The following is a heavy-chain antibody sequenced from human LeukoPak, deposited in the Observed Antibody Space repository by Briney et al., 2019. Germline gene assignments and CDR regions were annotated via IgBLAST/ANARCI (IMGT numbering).Heavy chain of an antibody. J-gene: IGHJ4*02. CDR1: GGSISSYY. D-gene: IGHD4-17*01. Sequence: PSETLSLTCTVSGGSISSYYWSWIRQPPGKGLEWIGYIYYSASTNYNPSLKSRVTISVDTSKNQFSLKLSSVTAADTAVYYCARGHNYGDYFYYFDYWGQGTLVTVSS. CDR3: ARGHNYGDYFYYFDY. V-gene: IGHV4-59*01. CDR2: IYYSAST.